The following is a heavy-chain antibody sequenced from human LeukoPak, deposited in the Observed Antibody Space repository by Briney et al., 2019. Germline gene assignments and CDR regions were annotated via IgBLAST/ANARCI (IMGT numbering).Heavy chain of an antibody. CDR3: ARPFDYGDYDSYYYGMDV. V-gene: IGHV3-11*04. CDR2: LSNSGSII. D-gene: IGHD4-17*01. J-gene: IGHJ6*02. Sequence: GGSLRLSCAASGFTFSDYYMSWIRQAPGKGLEWVSYLSNSGSIIYYADSVKGRFTISRDNSKNTLYLQMNSLRAEDAAVYYCARPFDYGDYDSYYYGMDVWGQGTTVTVSS. CDR1: GFTFSDYY.